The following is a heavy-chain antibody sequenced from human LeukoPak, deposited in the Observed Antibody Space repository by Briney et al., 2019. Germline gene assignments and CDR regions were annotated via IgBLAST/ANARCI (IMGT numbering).Heavy chain of an antibody. D-gene: IGHD5-12*01. CDR1: GFTFSSYW. CDR2: IKPDGSEK. CDR3: AKGVATIQTLDY. Sequence: GGSLRLSCAASGFTFSSYWMSWVRQSPGKGLEWVANIKPDGSEKHYVDSVKGRFTISRDNSKNTLYLQMNSLRAEDTAVYYCAKGVATIQTLDYWGQGTLVTVS. V-gene: IGHV3-7*03. J-gene: IGHJ4*02.